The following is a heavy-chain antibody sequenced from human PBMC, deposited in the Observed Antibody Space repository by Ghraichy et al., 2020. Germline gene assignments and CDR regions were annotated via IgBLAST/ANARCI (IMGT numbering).Heavy chain of an antibody. J-gene: IGHJ6*02. CDR1: GFTFSDYY. CDR3: ARGGYYYDSSGYDPPYYYYGMDV. CDR2: ISSSGSTI. D-gene: IGHD3-22*01. V-gene: IGHV3-11*04. Sequence: GGSLRLSCAASGFTFSDYYMSWIRQAPGKGLEWVSYISSSGSTIYYADSVKGRFTISRDNAKNSLYLQMNSLRAEDTAVYYCARGGYYYDSSGYDPPYYYYGMDVWGQGTTVTVSS.